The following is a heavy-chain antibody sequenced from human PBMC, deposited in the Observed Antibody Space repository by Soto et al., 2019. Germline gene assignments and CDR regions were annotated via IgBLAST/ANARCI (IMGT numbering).Heavy chain of an antibody. J-gene: IGHJ4*02. CDR1: GFIFSSYG. D-gene: IGHD3-10*01. CDR2: ISGSGGSA. CDR3: EKDHGVGTRDFFDS. Sequence: EVQVLESGGGLVQPGGSLRLSCAASGFIFSSYGMTWVRQAPGKGLEWVSGISGSGGSAFYADSVKVRFTISRDNSKNTLSLHMISLRVEDTAVYYCEKDHGVGTRDFFDSWGQVTLVTVSS. V-gene: IGHV3-23*01.